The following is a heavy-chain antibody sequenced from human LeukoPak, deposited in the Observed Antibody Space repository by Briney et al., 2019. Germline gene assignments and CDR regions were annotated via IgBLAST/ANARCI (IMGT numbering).Heavy chain of an antibody. V-gene: IGHV4-59*01. CDR2: IYYSGST. CDR3: AREEGDYVDWFDP. CDR1: GGSISSYY. J-gene: IGHJ5*02. Sequence: PSETLSLTCTVSGGSISSYYWSWIRQPPGKGLEWIGYIYYSGSTNYNPSLKSRVTISVDTSKNQFSLKLSSVTAADTAVYYCAREEGDYVDWFDPWGRGTLVTVSS. D-gene: IGHD4-17*01.